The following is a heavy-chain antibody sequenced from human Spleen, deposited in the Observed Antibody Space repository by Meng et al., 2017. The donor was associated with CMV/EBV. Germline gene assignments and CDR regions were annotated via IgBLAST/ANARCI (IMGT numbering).Heavy chain of an antibody. CDR3: SRSAAADES. V-gene: IGHV4-34*01. CDR1: GGSFSGYD. CDR2: INHSGRT. Sequence: LSLTCAVYGGSFSGYDWDWIRQTPGKGLEWIGEINHSGRTNYNPSLKSRVTMSIDTSKNQFSLKLTSVTAADTAVYYCSRSAAADESWGQGTLVTVSS. D-gene: IGHD6-13*01. J-gene: IGHJ5*02.